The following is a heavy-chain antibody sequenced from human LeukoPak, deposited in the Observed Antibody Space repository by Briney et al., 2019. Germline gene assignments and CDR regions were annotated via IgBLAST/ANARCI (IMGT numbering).Heavy chain of an antibody. CDR1: GFTFSSYW. V-gene: IGHV3-7*04. CDR3: TRERGITSAGLWWFAFDY. J-gene: IGHJ4*02. D-gene: IGHD6-13*01. CDR2: IKQDGGEK. Sequence: PGGSLRLSCAASGFTFSSYWMSWVRQAPGKGLEWVANIKQDGGEKYYVDSVKGRFTISRDNAKNSLYLQMNSLSTEDTAVYYCTRERGITSAGLWWFAFDYWGQGALVTVSS.